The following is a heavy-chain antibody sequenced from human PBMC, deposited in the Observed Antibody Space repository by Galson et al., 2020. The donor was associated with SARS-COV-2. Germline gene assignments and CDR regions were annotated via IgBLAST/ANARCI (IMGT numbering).Heavy chain of an antibody. J-gene: IGHJ4*02. Sequence: SQTLSLTCSVSGGSIGSGGYQWCWIRQPPGKGLEWIGYIFSGGSAYYNPSLKSRITISVDTSKNRFSLTLNSVTAAATAVYFCARGGWGGDFIDYWGQGALVTVFS. V-gene: IGHV4-30-4*08. CDR2: IFSGGSA. CDR3: ARGGWGGDFIDY. D-gene: IGHD2-21*01. CDR1: GGSIGSGGYQ.